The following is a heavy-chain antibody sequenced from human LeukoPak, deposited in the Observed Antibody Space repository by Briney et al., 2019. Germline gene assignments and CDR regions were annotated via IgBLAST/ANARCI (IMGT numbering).Heavy chain of an antibody. CDR3: ARDQYSSGSYYYYYGMDV. D-gene: IGHD6-19*01. V-gene: IGHV1-69*06. CDR2: IIPIFGTA. Sequence: SVKVSCKASGYTFTSYGISWVRQAPGQGLEWMGGIIPIFGTANYAQKFQGRVTITADKSTSTAYMELSSLRSEDTAVYYCARDQYSSGSYYYYYGMDVWGQGTLVTVSS. CDR1: GYTFTSYG. J-gene: IGHJ6*02.